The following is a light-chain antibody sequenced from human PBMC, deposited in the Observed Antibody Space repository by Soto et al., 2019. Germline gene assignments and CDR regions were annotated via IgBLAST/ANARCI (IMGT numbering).Light chain of an antibody. V-gene: IGKV1-39*01. Sequence: DIQMTQSPSSLSASVGDRVSITCRASQSVSSFLNWYQQRPGTAPKLLIFAASTLHSGVPSRFSVGGSGTDFTLTISSLQPEDSATYYCQQSDTTPWTFGQGTKVDIK. CDR1: QSVSSF. J-gene: IGKJ1*01. CDR3: QQSDTTPWT. CDR2: AAS.